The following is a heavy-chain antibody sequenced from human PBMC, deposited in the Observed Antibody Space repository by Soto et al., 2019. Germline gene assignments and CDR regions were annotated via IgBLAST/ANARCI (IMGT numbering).Heavy chain of an antibody. Sequence: EVQLVESGGGLVQPGKSRRVSCAASGFTFSSYAMNWVRQDPGKGLEWISYISVGGGSIFYADSVQGRFTISRDDAQNSLFLQMNTLTDEDTAIYYCVRDDKWAFDIWGQGTTVIVSS. CDR3: VRDDKWAFDI. CDR2: ISVGGGSI. CDR1: GFTFSSYA. D-gene: IGHD1-26*01. V-gene: IGHV3-48*02. J-gene: IGHJ3*02.